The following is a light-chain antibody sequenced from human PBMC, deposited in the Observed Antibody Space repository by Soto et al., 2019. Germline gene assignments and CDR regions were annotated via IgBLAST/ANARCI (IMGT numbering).Light chain of an antibody. CDR3: QQYKSYSPIT. V-gene: IGKV1-5*01. CDR1: QSILTW. Sequence: DIQMTQSPSTLSASVGDIVTINFRASQSILTWLAWYQQKPGKAPKLLIYDASNLQSGVPSRFSGSVSGTEFTLTISSLQPDDFATYYCQQYKSYSPITFGQGTRLEIK. CDR2: DAS. J-gene: IGKJ5*01.